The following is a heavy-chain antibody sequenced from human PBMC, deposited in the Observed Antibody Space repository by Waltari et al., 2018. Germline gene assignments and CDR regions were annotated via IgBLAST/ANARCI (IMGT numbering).Heavy chain of an antibody. J-gene: IGHJ3*02. D-gene: IGHD2-8*02. CDR2: ISLIFGTA. V-gene: IGHV1-69*12. Sequence: QVQLVQSGAEVKKPGSSVKVSCKASGGTFSSYAIRWVRQAPGQGLEWMGGISLIFGTANYAQKFQGRVTITADESTSTAYMELSSLRSEDTAVYYCARVQYWTLNDAFDIWGQGTMVTVSS. CDR3: ARVQYWTLNDAFDI. CDR1: GGTFSSYA.